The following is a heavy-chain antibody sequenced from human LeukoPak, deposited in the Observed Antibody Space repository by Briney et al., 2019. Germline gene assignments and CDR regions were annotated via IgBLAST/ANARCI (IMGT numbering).Heavy chain of an antibody. Sequence: PSETLSLTCNVSGASMSGYYWSWFRQPAGKKLEWIGRIYSSGNTDYNPSLKSRVTMSVVTSKNHFSLKMTSVTAADTAVYYCARGRDIVVIWGQGTTVTVSS. D-gene: IGHD2-2*01. CDR3: ARGRDIVVI. CDR1: GASMSGYY. J-gene: IGHJ6*02. V-gene: IGHV4-4*07. CDR2: IYSSGNT.